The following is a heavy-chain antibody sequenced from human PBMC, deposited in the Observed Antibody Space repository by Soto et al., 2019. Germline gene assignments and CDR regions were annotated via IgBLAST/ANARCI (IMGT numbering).Heavy chain of an antibody. J-gene: IGHJ6*02. V-gene: IGHV4-30-2*01. CDR1: GGSISSGGYS. Sequence: SETLSLTCAVSGGSISSGGYSWSWIRQPPGKGLEWIGYMYHSGSTYYNPSLKSRVTISIDRSKNQFSLKLSSVTAADTAVYYCARHKPNSSGWYYYGMDVWGQGTTVTVSS. CDR2: MYHSGST. D-gene: IGHD6-19*01. CDR3: ARHKPNSSGWYYYGMDV.